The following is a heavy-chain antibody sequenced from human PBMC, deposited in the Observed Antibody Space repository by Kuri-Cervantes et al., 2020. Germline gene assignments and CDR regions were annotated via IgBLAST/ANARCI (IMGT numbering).Heavy chain of an antibody. CDR1: GFTFDDYG. Sequence: GESLKISCAASGFTFDDYGMSWVRQAPGKGLEWVSVIYSGGSTYYADSVKGRFTISRDNSKNTLYLQMNSLRAEDTAVYYCAREGRPPSSPHAFDIWGQGTMVTVSS. CDR3: AREGRPPSSPHAFDI. CDR2: IYSGGST. V-gene: IGHV3-66*02. J-gene: IGHJ3*02.